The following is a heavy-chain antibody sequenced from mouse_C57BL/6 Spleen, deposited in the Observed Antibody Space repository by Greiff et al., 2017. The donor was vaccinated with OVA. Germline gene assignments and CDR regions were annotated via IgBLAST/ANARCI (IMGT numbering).Heavy chain of an antibody. D-gene: IGHD1-1*01. CDR2: ISHGGSYT. CDR1: GFTFSSYA. J-gene: IGHJ2*01. CDR3: AVSTEVVDY. V-gene: IGHV5-4*01. Sequence: EVQVVESGGGLVKPGGSLKLSCAASGFTFSSYAMSWVRQTPEKRLEWVATISHGGSYTYYPDNVKGRFTITRDNAKSNLYLQMSHLKSEDTAVYYCAVSTEVVDYWGQGTTRTVSS.